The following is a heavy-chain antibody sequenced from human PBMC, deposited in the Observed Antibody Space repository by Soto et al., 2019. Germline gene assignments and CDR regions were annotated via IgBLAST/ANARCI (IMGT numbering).Heavy chain of an antibody. CDR2: IIPIFGTA. CDR3: RGWLKSGSAFDI. D-gene: IGHD1-26*01. V-gene: IGHV1-69*13. J-gene: IGHJ3*02. CDR1: GCTFSSYA. Sequence: ASVKVSCKASGCTFSSYAISWVRQAPGQGPEWMGGIIPIFGTANYAQKFQGRVTITADESTSTAYMELSSLRSEDTAVYYCRGWLKSGSAFDIWGKVPLVTVSS.